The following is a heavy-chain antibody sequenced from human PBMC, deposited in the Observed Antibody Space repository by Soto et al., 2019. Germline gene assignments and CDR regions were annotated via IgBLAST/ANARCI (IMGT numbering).Heavy chain of an antibody. D-gene: IGHD3-3*01. Sequence: EVQLVETGGGLIQPGGSLRLSCAASGFTVSSNYMSWVRQAPGKGLEWVSVIYSGGSTYYADSVKGRFTISRDNSKNTLYLQMNSLRAEDTAVYYCARDSLLRFSYYGMDVWGQGTTVTVSS. CDR3: ARDSLLRFSYYGMDV. V-gene: IGHV3-53*02. CDR1: GFTVSSNY. J-gene: IGHJ6*02. CDR2: IYSGGST.